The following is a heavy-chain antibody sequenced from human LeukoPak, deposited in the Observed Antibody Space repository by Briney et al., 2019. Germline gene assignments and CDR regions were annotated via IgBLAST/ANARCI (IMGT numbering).Heavy chain of an antibody. V-gene: IGHV3-7*01. CDR1: GFTFSNYW. CDR3: ARDLRNLRITGTPDY. D-gene: IGHD1-7*01. Sequence: PGGSLRLSCAASGFTFSNYWLSWVRQAPGKGLEWVANIHLHGSERYYLDSVKGRFTISRDNAKNSLYLQMNSLRAEDTAVYYCARDLRNLRITGTPDYWGQGTLVTVSS. J-gene: IGHJ4*02. CDR2: IHLHGSER.